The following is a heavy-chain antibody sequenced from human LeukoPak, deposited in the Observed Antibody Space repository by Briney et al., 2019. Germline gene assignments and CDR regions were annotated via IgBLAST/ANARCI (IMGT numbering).Heavy chain of an antibody. CDR3: ARLEMATIGAFDI. Sequence: PSETLSLTCTVSGGSISSGSFYWSWIRQPAGKGLEWIGHIYSSGSTNYNPSLKSRVTISVDTSKNQFSLKLSSVTAADTAVYYCARLEMATIGAFDIWGQGTMVTVSS. CDR1: GGSISSGSFY. V-gene: IGHV4-61*09. CDR2: IYSSGST. D-gene: IGHD5-24*01. J-gene: IGHJ3*02.